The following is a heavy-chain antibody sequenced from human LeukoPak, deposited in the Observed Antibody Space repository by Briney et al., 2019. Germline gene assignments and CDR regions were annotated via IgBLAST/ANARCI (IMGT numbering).Heavy chain of an antibody. V-gene: IGHV4-34*01. D-gene: IGHD3-22*01. Sequence: PSETLSLTCAVYGGSFSGYYWSWIRQPPGKGLEWIGEINHSGSTNYNPSLKSRVTISVDTSKNQFSLKLSSVTAADTAVYYCARGYPYYYDSSGYYSARYFDYWGQGTLVTVSS. J-gene: IGHJ4*02. CDR1: GGSFSGYY. CDR2: INHSGST. CDR3: ARGYPYYYDSSGYYSARYFDY.